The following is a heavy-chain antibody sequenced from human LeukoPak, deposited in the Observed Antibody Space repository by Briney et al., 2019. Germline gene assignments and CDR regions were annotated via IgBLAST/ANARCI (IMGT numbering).Heavy chain of an antibody. D-gene: IGHD3-22*01. CDR1: GGSISSGGYY. CDR3: ARVSPARSIASDY. CDR2: IYYSGST. Sequence: SQTLSLTCTVSGGSISSGGYYWSWIRQHPGKGLEWIGYIYYSGSTCYNPSLKSRVTISVDTSKNQFSLKLSSVTAADTAVYYCARVSPARSIASDYWGQGTLVTVSS. V-gene: IGHV4-31*03. J-gene: IGHJ4*02.